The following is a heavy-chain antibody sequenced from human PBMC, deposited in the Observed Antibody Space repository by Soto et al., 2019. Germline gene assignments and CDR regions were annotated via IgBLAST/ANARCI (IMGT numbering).Heavy chain of an antibody. J-gene: IGHJ3*02. V-gene: IGHV3-11*01. CDR2: ISSSGSTI. CDR1: GFTFSDYY. Sequence: QVQLVESGGGLVKPGGSLRLSCAASGFTFSDYYMSWIRQAPGKGLEWVSYISSSGSTIYYADSVKGRITISRDNAKNSLYLQMNSLRAEDTAVYYCARVMITFGGVIVTPTDAFDIWGQGTMVTVSS. D-gene: IGHD3-16*02. CDR3: ARVMITFGGVIVTPTDAFDI.